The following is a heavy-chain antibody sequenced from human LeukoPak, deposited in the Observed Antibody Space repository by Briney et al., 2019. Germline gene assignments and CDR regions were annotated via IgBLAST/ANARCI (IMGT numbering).Heavy chain of an antibody. Sequence: SETLSLTCAVSGGSISSGGYSWGCIRQPPGKGLEWIGYIYHSGSTYYNPSLKSRVTISVDRSKNQFSLKLSSVTAADTAVYYCARARVGVGGFDYWGQGTLVTVSS. V-gene: IGHV4-30-2*01. J-gene: IGHJ4*02. CDR3: ARARVGVGGFDY. CDR2: IYHSGST. D-gene: IGHD1-26*01. CDR1: GGSISSGGYS.